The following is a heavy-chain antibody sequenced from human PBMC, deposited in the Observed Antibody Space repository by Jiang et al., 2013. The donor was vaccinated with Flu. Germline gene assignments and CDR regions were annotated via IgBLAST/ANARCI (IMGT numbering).Heavy chain of an antibody. V-gene: IGHV1-69*04. CDR2: IIPILGIA. D-gene: IGHD3-3*02. CDR3: ARDLSPTYGMDV. CDR1: GGTFSYP. J-gene: IGHJ6*02. Sequence: GAEVKKPGSSVKVSCKASGGTFSYPISWVRQAPGQGLEWMGRIIPILGIANYAQKFQGRVTITADKSTNTAYMELSSLRSEDTAVYYCARDLSPTYGMDVWGQGTTVTVSS.